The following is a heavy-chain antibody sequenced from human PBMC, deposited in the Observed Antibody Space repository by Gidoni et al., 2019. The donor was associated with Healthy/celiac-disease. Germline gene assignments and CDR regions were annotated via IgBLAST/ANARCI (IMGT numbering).Heavy chain of an antibody. CDR1: GSTCTSYY. V-gene: IGHV1-46*01. D-gene: IGHD1-26*01. CDR3: ARTNSGSYTGFDY. CDR2: INPSGGST. J-gene: IGHJ4*02. Sequence: QVQLVQSGAEVKTPGASVKVSCKASGSTCTSYYMNWGRQAPGQGLECMRIINPSGGSTSYAQKCQGRVTMTRDTSTSTVYMELSSLRSEDTAVYYCARTNSGSYTGFDYWGQGTLVTVSS.